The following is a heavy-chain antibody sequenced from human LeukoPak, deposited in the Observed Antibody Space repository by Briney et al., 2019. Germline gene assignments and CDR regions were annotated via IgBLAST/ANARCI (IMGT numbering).Heavy chain of an antibody. J-gene: IGHJ5*02. Sequence: ASVKVSCKASGYTFTSYGISWVRQAPGQGLEWTGWISAYNGNTNYAQKLQSRVTMTTDTSTSTAYMELRSPRSDDTAVYYCARVVGVVSRYVVEIGFDPWGQGTLVTVSS. V-gene: IGHV1-18*01. CDR1: GYTFTSYG. CDR2: ISAYNGNT. D-gene: IGHD3-3*01. CDR3: ARVVGVVSRYVVEIGFDP.